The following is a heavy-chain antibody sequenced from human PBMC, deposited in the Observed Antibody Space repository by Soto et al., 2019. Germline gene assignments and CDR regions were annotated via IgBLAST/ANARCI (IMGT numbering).Heavy chain of an antibody. CDR1: GGSISSDSYS. CDR2: IFYSGST. V-gene: IGHV4-39*01. Sequence: QLQLQESGPGLVMPSETLSLTCTVSGGSISSDSYSWNWIRQPPGKGLEWIGSIFYSGSTFYNPSLKSRVTISVDTSKHHCSLGWTSVTAPDTAVYHCARRASVYERYHDYWGQGTLITVSS. D-gene: IGHD5-12*01. J-gene: IGHJ4*02. CDR3: ARRASVYERYHDY.